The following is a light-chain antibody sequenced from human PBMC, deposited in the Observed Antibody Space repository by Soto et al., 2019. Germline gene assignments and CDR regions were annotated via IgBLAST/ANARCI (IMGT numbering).Light chain of an antibody. Sequence: EIVLTQSPGTLSLSPGERATLSCGTSQSLGTNYLAWYQQKPGQAPRLLIYDVSTRATGIPDRFSGSGSGADFTLPISRQAPEDYALYCCQQYDTSPWTCGQGTKVDIK. J-gene: IGKJ1*01. CDR2: DVS. CDR3: QQYDTSPWT. V-gene: IGKV3-20*01. CDR1: QSLGTNY.